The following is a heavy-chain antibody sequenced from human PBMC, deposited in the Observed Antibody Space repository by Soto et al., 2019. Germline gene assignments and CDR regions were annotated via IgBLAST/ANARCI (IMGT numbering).Heavy chain of an antibody. Sequence: QVQLVQSGAEVKRPGASVKVSCKASGYTFTSYDFNWVRQAPGQGLEWMGWVNPNSGDTDYAQKFQGRVSMTRNTSIRTASMDLCSLRSEDTAVYYCARASYLDPAFDVWGQGTMVTVAS. CDR1: GYTFTSYD. CDR3: ARASYLDPAFDV. J-gene: IGHJ3*01. D-gene: IGHD2-2*03. V-gene: IGHV1-8*01. CDR2: VNPNSGDT.